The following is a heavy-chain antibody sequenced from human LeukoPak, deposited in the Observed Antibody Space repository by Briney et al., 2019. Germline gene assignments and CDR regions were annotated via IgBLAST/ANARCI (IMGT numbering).Heavy chain of an antibody. D-gene: IGHD5-18*01. CDR1: GGSISSSSYY. CDR2: IYFSGNT. Sequence: SETLSLTCTVSGGSISSSSYYWGWIRQPPGKGLEWIGSIYFSGNTYYNPSLKSRVTISVDTSKNQFSLKLSSVTAADTAVYYCARDRRGYSYGYVDFDYWGQGTLVTVSS. V-gene: IGHV4-39*07. CDR3: ARDRRGYSYGYVDFDY. J-gene: IGHJ4*02.